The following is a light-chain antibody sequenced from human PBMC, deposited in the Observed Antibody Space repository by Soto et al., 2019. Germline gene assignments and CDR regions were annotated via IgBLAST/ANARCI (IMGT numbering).Light chain of an antibody. CDR2: GDN. CDR3: AAWDDSLNGYV. CDR1: SSNIGSKT. V-gene: IGLV1-44*01. J-gene: IGLJ1*01. Sequence: QSVLTQPPSASETPGRRVTISCSGSSSNIGSKTVNWYQHLPEAAPRLLIFGDNQRPSGVPDRFSGSKSGTSASLAISGLQSEDEGYYYCAAWDDSLNGYVFGTGTKLTAL.